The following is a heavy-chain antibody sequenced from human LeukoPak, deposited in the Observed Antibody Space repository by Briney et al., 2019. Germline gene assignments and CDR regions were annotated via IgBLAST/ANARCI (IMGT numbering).Heavy chain of an antibody. J-gene: IGHJ6*02. CDR3: ANNKLDTAMVYYYYGMDV. CDR2: IVPIFGTA. CDR1: GGTFSSYA. Sequence: SVKVSCKASGGTFSSYAISWVRQAPGQGLEWMGGIVPIFGTANYAQKFQGRVTITADDSTSTAYMELSSLRSEDTAVYYCANNKLDTAMVYYYYGMDVWGQGTTVTVS. D-gene: IGHD5-18*01. V-gene: IGHV1-69*13.